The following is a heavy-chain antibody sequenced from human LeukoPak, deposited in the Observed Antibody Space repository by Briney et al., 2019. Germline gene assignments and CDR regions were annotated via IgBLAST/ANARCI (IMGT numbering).Heavy chain of an antibody. CDR3: ARDYSSYYYDSSGLRAFDI. CDR2: ISNDGANK. V-gene: IGHV3-30-3*01. Sequence: GGSLSLSCAASGFTFSSYAMHWVRQAPGNGLEWVVVISNDGANKYYADSVKGRFTISRDNSKNTLYLQMNSLRAEDTAVYYCARDYSSYYYDSSGLRAFDIWGQGTMVTVSS. CDR1: GFTFSSYA. J-gene: IGHJ3*02. D-gene: IGHD3-22*01.